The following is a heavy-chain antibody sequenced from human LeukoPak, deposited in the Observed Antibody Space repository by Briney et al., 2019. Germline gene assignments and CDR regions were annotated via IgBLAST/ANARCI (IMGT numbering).Heavy chain of an antibody. Sequence: SETLSLTCTVSGGSITSYYWSWIRQPAGKGLEWIGRIYSSGSTNYNPSLKSRVTISVDKSKNQFSLKLSSVTAADTAVYYCASEKGSAAPLDYWGQGTLVTVSS. V-gene: IGHV4-4*07. CDR1: GGSITSYY. CDR2: IYSSGST. CDR3: ASEKGSAAPLDY. J-gene: IGHJ4*02. D-gene: IGHD3-10*01.